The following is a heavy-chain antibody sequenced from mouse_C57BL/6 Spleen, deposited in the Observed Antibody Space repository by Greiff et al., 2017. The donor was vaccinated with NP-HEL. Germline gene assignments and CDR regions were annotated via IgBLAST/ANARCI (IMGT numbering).Heavy chain of an antibody. J-gene: IGHJ3*01. CDR1: GYTFTDYE. CDR2: IDPETGGT. D-gene: IGHD5-5*01. V-gene: IGHV1-15*01. Sequence: VQLQQSGAELVRPGASVTLSCKASGYTFTDYEMHWVKQTPVHGLEWIGAIDPETGGTAYNQKFKGKAILTADKSSSTAYMELRSLTSEDSAVYYCTREDYLGGFAYWGQGTLVTVSA. CDR3: TREDYLGGFAY.